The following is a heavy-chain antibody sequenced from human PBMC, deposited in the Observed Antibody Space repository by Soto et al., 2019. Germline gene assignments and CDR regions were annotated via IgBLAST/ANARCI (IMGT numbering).Heavy chain of an antibody. Sequence: GGSLRLSCAASGFTFSSYSMNWVRQAPGKGLEWVSYISSSSSTIYYADSVKGRFTISRDNAKNSLYLQMNSLRDEDTAVYYCARDLVVYCSGGSCSDWGQGTLVTVSS. CDR3: ARDLVVYCSGGSCSD. CDR2: ISSSSSTI. CDR1: GFTFSSYS. D-gene: IGHD2-15*01. V-gene: IGHV3-48*02. J-gene: IGHJ4*02.